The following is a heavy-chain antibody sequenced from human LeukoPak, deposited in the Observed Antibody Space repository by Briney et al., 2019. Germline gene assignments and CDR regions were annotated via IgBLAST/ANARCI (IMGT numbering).Heavy chain of an antibody. CDR2: INTETGTP. V-gene: IGHV7-4-1*02. Sequence: ASVKVSCKASGHTFSDYAMNWVRQAPGQGREWMGWINTETGTPTYAQGFTGRFVFSLDTSVSTAYLEITSLKAEDTAIYYCARDGAEDWYFDLWGRGTLVTVSS. CDR1: GHTFSDYA. CDR3: ARDGAEDWYFDL. J-gene: IGHJ2*01. D-gene: IGHD3-16*01.